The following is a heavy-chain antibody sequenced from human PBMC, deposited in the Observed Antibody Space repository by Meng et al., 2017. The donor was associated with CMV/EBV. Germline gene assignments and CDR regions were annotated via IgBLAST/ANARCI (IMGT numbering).Heavy chain of an antibody. D-gene: IGHD3-22*01. Sequence: QVQLRDSGPGLVKPSETLSLTCTVSGGSISSYDWSWIRPPAGKGLEWIGRIYTSGSTNYNPSLKSRVTMSVDTSKNQFSLKLSSVTAADTAVYYCARGGLYYYDSSGHFDYWGQGTLVTVSS. CDR1: GGSISSYD. CDR3: ARGGLYYYDSSGHFDY. V-gene: IGHV4-4*07. CDR2: IYTSGST. J-gene: IGHJ4*02.